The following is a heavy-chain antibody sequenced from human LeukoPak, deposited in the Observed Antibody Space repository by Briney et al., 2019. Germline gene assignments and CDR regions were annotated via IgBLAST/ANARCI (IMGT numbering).Heavy chain of an antibody. D-gene: IGHD2-15*01. V-gene: IGHV3-33*01. J-gene: IGHJ6*02. CDR2: IWYDGSNK. Sequence: GGSLRLSCAASGLTFSSYGMHWVRRAPGKGLGWVAVIWYDGSNKYYADSVKGRFTISRDNSKNTLYLQMNSLRAEDKAVYYCASRWWSNERGTYYYGMDVWGQGTTVTVSS. CDR3: ASRWWSNERGTYYYGMDV. CDR1: GLTFSSYG.